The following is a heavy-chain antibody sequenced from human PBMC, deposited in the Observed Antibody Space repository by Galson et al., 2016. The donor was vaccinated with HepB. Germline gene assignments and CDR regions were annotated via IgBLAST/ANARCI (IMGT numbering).Heavy chain of an antibody. V-gene: IGHV1-18*01. CDR3: ARDTSGWPGQVDY. D-gene: IGHD6-19*01. CDR1: GYTFSSYG. Sequence: SVKVSCKASGYTFSSYGIGWVRQAPGQGLEWMGWISAYSGNTNYAQKFQGRVTMTTDTSTSTAYMELRSLRSDDTAVYYCARDTSGWPGQVDYWGQGTLVTVSS. CDR2: ISAYSGNT. J-gene: IGHJ4*02.